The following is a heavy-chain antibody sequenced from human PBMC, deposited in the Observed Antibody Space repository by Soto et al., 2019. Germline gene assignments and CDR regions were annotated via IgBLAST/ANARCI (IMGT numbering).Heavy chain of an antibody. J-gene: IGHJ3*02. CDR1: GGSMSRYY. V-gene: IGHV4-59*01. CDR3: GRVRAHIATGDVLSDWDALDI. Sequence: PSETLSLTCTVSGGSMSRYYWSWVRQAPGKGLEWIGNIYYSGTTDYNPSLKSRVTISVDTSNNQFFLSLTSLTAADTAVYFCGRVRAHIATGDVLSDWDALDIWGQGTMVSVSS. CDR2: IYYSGTT. D-gene: IGHD2-8*02.